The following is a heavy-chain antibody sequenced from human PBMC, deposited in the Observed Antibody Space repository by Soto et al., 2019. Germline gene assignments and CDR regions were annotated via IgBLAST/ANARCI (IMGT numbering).Heavy chain of an antibody. CDR2: ISGSGGST. D-gene: IGHD6-19*01. Sequence: EVQLLESGGGLVQPGGSLRLSCSASGFTFSSYAMSWFRQAPGKGLEWVSAISGSGGSTYDADSVKGRFTISRDNAKNTLYLQMNSPRAADTAVYYCAKDLAAGEAVVQVNGMPVWGRGTTGTVS. J-gene: IGHJ6*02. CDR3: AKDLAAGEAVVQVNGMPV. V-gene: IGHV3-23*01. CDR1: GFTFSSYA.